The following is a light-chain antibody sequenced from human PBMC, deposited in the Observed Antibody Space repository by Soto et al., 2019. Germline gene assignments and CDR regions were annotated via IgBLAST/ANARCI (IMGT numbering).Light chain of an antibody. J-gene: IGLJ2*01. CDR3: AAWDDSLNGLV. V-gene: IGLV1-44*01. CDR1: SSNIGSNT. CDR2: SNN. Sequence: QSVLTQPHSASGTPGQRVTISCSGSSSNIGSNTVNWYQQLPGTAPKLLIYSNNQRPSGVPDRFSGSKSGTSASLAISGLHSEDEADYYCAAWDDSLNGLVFGGGTKLTVL.